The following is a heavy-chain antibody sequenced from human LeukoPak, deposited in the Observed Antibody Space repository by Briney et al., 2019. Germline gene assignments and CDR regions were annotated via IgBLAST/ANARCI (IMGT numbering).Heavy chain of an antibody. J-gene: IGHJ6*02. CDR2: IYYSGST. CDR1: GGSISSYY. V-gene: IGHV4-59*12. Sequence: SETLSLTCTVSGGSISSYYWSWIRQPPGKGLEWIGYIYYSGSTNYNPSLKSRVTISVDTSKNQFSLKLSSVTAADTAVYYCVQSPGYDFWSGFPYYYYGMDVWGQGTTVTVSS. CDR3: VQSPGYDFWSGFPYYYYGMDV. D-gene: IGHD3-3*01.